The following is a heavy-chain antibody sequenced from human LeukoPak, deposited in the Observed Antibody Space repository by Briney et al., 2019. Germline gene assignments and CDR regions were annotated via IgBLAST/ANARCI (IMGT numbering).Heavy chain of an antibody. CDR3: ARERLYDSSGYYSPNFDY. Sequence: SQTLSLTCAISGDSVSSNRGAWNWIRQSPSRGLEWLGRTYYRSKWYNEYAISVKSRVTINPDTSRNQFSLQGNSVTPEDTAVYYCARERLYDSSGYYSPNFDYWGQGTLVIVSS. CDR1: GDSVSSNRGA. CDR2: TYYRSKWYN. J-gene: IGHJ4*02. D-gene: IGHD3-22*01. V-gene: IGHV6-1*01.